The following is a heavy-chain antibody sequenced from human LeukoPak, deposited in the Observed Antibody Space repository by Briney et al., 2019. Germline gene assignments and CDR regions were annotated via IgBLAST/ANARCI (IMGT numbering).Heavy chain of an antibody. V-gene: IGHV3-30-3*01. J-gene: IGHJ4*02. Sequence: GFLRLSCAASGFTFSSYAMHWVRQAPGKGLEWVAVISYDGSNKYYADSVKGRFTISRDNSKNTLYLQMNSLRAEDTAVYYCARDRLYGSGSYPPYYFDYWGQGTLVTVSS. CDR1: GFTFSSYA. CDR2: ISYDGSNK. D-gene: IGHD3-10*01. CDR3: ARDRLYGSGSYPPYYFDY.